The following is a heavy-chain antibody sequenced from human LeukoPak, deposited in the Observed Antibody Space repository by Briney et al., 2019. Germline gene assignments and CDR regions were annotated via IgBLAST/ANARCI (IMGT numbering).Heavy chain of an antibody. CDR1: GGSFSGYY. J-gene: IGHJ4*02. CDR3: ARVIDYYDSSGFDY. V-gene: IGHV4-34*01. CDR2: INHSGST. D-gene: IGHD3-22*01. Sequence: SETLSLTCAVYGGSFSGYYWSWIRQPPGKGLEWSGEINHSGSTNYNPSLKSRVTISVDKSKKQFSLKLSSATAADTAVYYCARVIDYYDSSGFDYWGQGTLVTVSS.